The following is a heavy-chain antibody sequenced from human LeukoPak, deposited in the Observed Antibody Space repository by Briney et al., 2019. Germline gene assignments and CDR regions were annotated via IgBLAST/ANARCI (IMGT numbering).Heavy chain of an antibody. J-gene: IGHJ4*02. CDR3: ARDKIGRRDGCFDY. CDR2: IYTSGST. V-gene: IGHV4-4*07. CDR1: GGSISSYY. D-gene: IGHD1-26*01. Sequence: SETLSVTCTVSGGSISSYYWSWIRPPAGKGLEWVGRIYTSGSTNYNPSLKSRVTMSVDTFKNQFSLKLSSVTAADTAVYYCARDKIGRRDGCFDYWGQGTLVTVSS.